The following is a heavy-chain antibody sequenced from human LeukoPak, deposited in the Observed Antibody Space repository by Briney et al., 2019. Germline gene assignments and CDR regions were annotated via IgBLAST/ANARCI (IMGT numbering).Heavy chain of an antibody. CDR2: ISYDGIHK. D-gene: IGHD3-10*01. J-gene: IGHJ4*02. Sequence: GGSLRLSCAASGFTFSNYAMHWVRQAPDKGLEWVAVISYDGIHKYYADSIKGRFNISRDNSDHTLFLLVDSLRPDDTAVYYCARARAGSVDYWGQGTLVTVSS. V-gene: IGHV3-30*04. CDR3: ARARAGSVDY. CDR1: GFTFSNYA.